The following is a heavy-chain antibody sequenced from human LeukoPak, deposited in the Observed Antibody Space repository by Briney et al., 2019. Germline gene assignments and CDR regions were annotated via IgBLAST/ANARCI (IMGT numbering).Heavy chain of an antibody. Sequence: GGSLRLSCTASVFTFSSYAIYWLREAPAKGLEGVAVISYDGSNKYYADSVKGRFTISRDNSKNSLYLQMNSLRAEDTAVYYCARLRRNGDTSGYYYYYDYWGRGTLVTVSS. V-gene: IGHV3-30*04. J-gene: IGHJ4*02. D-gene: IGHD3-22*01. CDR1: VFTFSSYA. CDR3: ARLRRNGDTSGYYYYYDY. CDR2: ISYDGSNK.